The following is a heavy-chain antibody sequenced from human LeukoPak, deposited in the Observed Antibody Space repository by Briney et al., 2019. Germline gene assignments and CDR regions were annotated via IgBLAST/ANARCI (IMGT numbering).Heavy chain of an antibody. CDR2: ISSGGST. J-gene: IGHJ4*02. CDR3: AKDTHMTTVTPNFDY. CDR1: GFTFSSYE. Sequence: GGSLRLSCAASGFTFSSYEMNWVRQAPGKGLEWVSYISSGGSTYYADSVKGRLTISRDNSKNTLYLQMNSLRAEDTAVYYCAKDTHMTTVTPNFDYWGQGTLVTVSS. V-gene: IGHV3-23*01. D-gene: IGHD4-17*01.